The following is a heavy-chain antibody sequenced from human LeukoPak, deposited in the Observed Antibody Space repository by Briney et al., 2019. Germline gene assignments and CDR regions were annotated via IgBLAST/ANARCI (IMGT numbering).Heavy chain of an antibody. V-gene: IGHV4-30-2*01. CDR3: ARVIEYSSSSPLFDY. CDR1: GGSISSGGYY. D-gene: IGHD6-6*01. CDR2: IYHSGST. J-gene: IGHJ4*02. Sequence: SETLSLTCTVSGGSISSGGYYWSWIRQPPGKGLEWIGYIYHSGSTYYNPSLKSRVTISVDRSKNQFSLKLSSVTAADTAVYYCARVIEYSSSSPLFDYWGQGTLVTVSS.